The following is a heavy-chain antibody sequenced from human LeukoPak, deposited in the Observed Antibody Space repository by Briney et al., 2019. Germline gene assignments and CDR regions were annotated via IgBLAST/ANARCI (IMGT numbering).Heavy chain of an antibody. CDR1: GYTFTSYY. D-gene: IGHD6-6*01. CDR3: ARGLGVAARRPGIDY. J-gene: IGHJ4*02. CDR2: INPSGGST. Sequence: GASVKVSCKASGYTFTSYYVHWVRQAPGQGLEWMGIINPSGGSTSYAQKFQGRVTMTRDMSTSTVYMELSSLRSEDTAVYYCARGLGVAARRPGIDYWGQGTLVTVSS. V-gene: IGHV1-46*01.